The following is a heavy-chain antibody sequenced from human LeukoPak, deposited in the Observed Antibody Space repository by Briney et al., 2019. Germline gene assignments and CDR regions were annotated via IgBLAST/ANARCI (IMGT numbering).Heavy chain of an antibody. CDR3: ARTGYYDFWSAYRTIPNYYYYMDV. J-gene: IGHJ6*03. CDR1: GGSFSGYY. Sequence: PSETLSLTCAVYGGSFSGYYWSWLRQPPGKGLEWIGEINHSGSTNYNPSLKSRVTISVDTSKNQFSLKLSSVTAADTAVYYCARTGYYDFWSAYRTIPNYYYYMDVWGKGTTVTVSS. CDR2: INHSGST. V-gene: IGHV4-34*01. D-gene: IGHD3-3*01.